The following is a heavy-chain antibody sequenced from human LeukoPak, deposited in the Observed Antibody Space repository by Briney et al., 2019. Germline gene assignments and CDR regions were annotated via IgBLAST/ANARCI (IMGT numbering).Heavy chain of an antibody. Sequence: PGGSLRLSCAASGFTFDDYAMHWVRHAPGKGLEWLSLISWDGAITDYADSVKGRFTFSRDNSKNSLYLQMNSLRAEDTAVYYCAIVPEGVAGCPAGICDYWGQGTLVTVSS. CDR3: AIVPEGVAGCPAGICDY. CDR2: ISWDGAIT. J-gene: IGHJ4*02. D-gene: IGHD6-19*01. CDR1: GFTFDDYA. V-gene: IGHV3-43D*03.